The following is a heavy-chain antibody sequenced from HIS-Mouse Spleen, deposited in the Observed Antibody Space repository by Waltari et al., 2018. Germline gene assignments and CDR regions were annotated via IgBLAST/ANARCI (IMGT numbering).Heavy chain of an antibody. J-gene: IGHJ4*02. Sequence: QLQLQESGPGLVKPSETLSLTCTVSGGSISSSSYYWGWIRQPPGKGLEWIGSIYYSGSTYYNPSLKSRVTISVDTSKNQFSLKLSSVTAADTAVYYCARQQLGYYFDYWGQGTLVTVSS. CDR3: ARQQLGYYFDY. V-gene: IGHV4-39*01. CDR1: GGSISSSSYY. CDR2: IYYSGST. D-gene: IGHD1-1*01.